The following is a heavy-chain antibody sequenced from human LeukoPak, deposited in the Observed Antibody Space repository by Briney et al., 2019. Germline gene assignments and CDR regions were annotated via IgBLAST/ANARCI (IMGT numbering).Heavy chain of an antibody. J-gene: IGHJ6*02. D-gene: IGHD6-13*01. CDR1: GFTFSSYW. CDR3: AREAYSSSWYGWEYYYYGMDV. V-gene: IGHV3-74*01. Sequence: PGGSLRLSCAASGFTFSSYWMHWVRQAPGKGLVWVSRINSDGSSTSYADSVKGRFTISRDNAKNSLYLQMNSLRAEDTAVYYCAREAYSSSWYGWEYYYYGMDVWGQGTTVTVSS. CDR2: INSDGSST.